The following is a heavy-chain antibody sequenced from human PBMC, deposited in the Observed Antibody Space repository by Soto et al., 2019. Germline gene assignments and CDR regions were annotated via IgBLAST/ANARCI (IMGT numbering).Heavy chain of an antibody. CDR1: GFTFSSYG. Sequence: QVQLVESGGGVVQPGRSLRHSCAASGFTFSSYGMHWVRQAPAKGLAWVAFISYDGSYKYYSVSVKGLFTISRDNSKITLYLQMNSLRAEDTAVYYCAQFEGERDTILAGNYYYGMDVWGQGTTVTVSS. V-gene: IGHV3-30*18. D-gene: IGHD3-9*01. CDR2: ISYDGSYK. J-gene: IGHJ6*02. CDR3: AQFEGERDTILAGNYYYGMDV.